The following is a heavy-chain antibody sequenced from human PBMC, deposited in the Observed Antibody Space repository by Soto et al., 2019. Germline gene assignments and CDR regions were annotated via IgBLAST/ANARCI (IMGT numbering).Heavy chain of an antibody. J-gene: IGHJ5*02. Sequence: PSETLSLTCAVYGGSFSGYYWSWIRQPPGKGLEWIGEINHSGSTNYNPSLKSRVTISVDTSKNQFSLKLSSVTAADTAVYYCARGVRRLEELSSNWFDPWGQGTLVTVSS. CDR1: GGSFSGYY. V-gene: IGHV4-34*01. D-gene: IGHD3-16*02. CDR3: ARGVRRLEELSSNWFDP. CDR2: INHSGST.